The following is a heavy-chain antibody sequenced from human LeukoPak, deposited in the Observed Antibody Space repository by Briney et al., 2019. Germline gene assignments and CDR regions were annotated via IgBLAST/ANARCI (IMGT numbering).Heavy chain of an antibody. J-gene: IGHJ4*02. Sequence: PGGSLRLSCAASGFTVSSNYMSWVRQAPGKGLEWVSAISGSGGSTYYADSVKGRFTISRDNSKNTLYLQMNSLRAEDTAVYYCARPYYYGSGSYYFFDYWGQGTLVTVSS. D-gene: IGHD3-10*01. V-gene: IGHV3-23*01. CDR1: GFTVSSNY. CDR2: ISGSGGST. CDR3: ARPYYYGSGSYYFFDY.